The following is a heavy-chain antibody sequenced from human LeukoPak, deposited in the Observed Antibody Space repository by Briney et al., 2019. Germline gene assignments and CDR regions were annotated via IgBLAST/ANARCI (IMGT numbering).Heavy chain of an antibody. CDR1: GYTFTTYT. D-gene: IGHD3-22*01. CDR3: ARDLFLSRYYDSSGSFDY. J-gene: IGHJ4*02. V-gene: IGHV1-3*01. CDR2: INAGNGNT. Sequence: ASVKVSCKASGYTFTTYTMHWVRQAPGQRPEWMGWINAGNGNTIYSPKFQGRVTFTRDTSASTAYMELSSLRSEDTAVYYCARDLFLSRYYDSSGSFDYWGQGTLVTVSS.